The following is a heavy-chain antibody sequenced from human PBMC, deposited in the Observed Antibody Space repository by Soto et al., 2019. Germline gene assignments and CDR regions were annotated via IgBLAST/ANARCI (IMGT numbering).Heavy chain of an antibody. J-gene: IGHJ4*02. V-gene: IGHV3-66*01. CDR1: GFTVSSNY. Sequence: GGSLRLSCAASGFTVSSNYMSWVRQAPGKGLEWVSVSYSGGSTYYADSVKGRFTISRDNSKNTLYLQMNSLRAEDTAVYYCAGRDYYGSGSSSFGWGQGTLVTVSS. D-gene: IGHD3-10*01. CDR3: AGRDYYGSGSSSFG. CDR2: SYSGGST.